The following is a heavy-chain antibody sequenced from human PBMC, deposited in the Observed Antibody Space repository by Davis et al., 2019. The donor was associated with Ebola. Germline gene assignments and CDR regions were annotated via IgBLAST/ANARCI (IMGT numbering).Heavy chain of an antibody. Sequence: PGGSLRLSCAASGFTLSSYDIHWVRQATGKSLEWVSAIDTTGRTYYAGSVKGRFTISRENARTSVDLQMNSLRAEDTAVYYCVRESADGYTYGMDVWGLGTTVTVSS. CDR2: IDTTGRT. V-gene: IGHV3-13*01. J-gene: IGHJ6*02. D-gene: IGHD5-18*01. CDR1: GFTLSSYD. CDR3: VRESADGYTYGMDV.